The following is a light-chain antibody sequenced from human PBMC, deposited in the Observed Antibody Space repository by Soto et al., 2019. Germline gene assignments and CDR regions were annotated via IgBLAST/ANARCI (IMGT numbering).Light chain of an antibody. Sequence: IQMTHSPSTLSASVGDRVTVTCRASQTIGSWLAWYQQKPGRAPKLLIFDASSLESGVPSRFSGSGSGTEFTLTISSLQPDDFATYYCQHYNSYSEEFGQGTKVDIK. CDR1: QTIGSW. CDR2: DAS. J-gene: IGKJ1*01. V-gene: IGKV1-5*01. CDR3: QHYNSYSEE.